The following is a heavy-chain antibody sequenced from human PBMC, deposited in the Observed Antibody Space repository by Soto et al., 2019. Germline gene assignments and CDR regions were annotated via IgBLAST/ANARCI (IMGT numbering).Heavy chain of an antibody. CDR1: GFTFSSYW. CDR2: IDTSESGP. Sequence: EVQLVESGGGLVQPGGSLRLSCAASGFTFSSYWMHWVRQVPGRGLVGVSRIDTSESGPRYADSVRGRFTISRDKAKTTVYKEVKSERGEDTDVYYCSRGMGKIKEAGSYFYAMDVWGQGTTVTVSS. D-gene: IGHD6-13*01. V-gene: IGHV3-74*01. CDR3: SRGMGKIKEAGSYFYAMDV. J-gene: IGHJ6*02.